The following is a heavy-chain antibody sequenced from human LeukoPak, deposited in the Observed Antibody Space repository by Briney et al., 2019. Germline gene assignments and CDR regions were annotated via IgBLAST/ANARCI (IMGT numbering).Heavy chain of an antibody. CDR3: ARQTQWLVQY. V-gene: IGHV4-4*02. CDR2: IYHSGST. D-gene: IGHD6-19*01. J-gene: IGHJ4*02. Sequence: GSLRLSCAASGFTFRNYAMNWVRQPPGKGLEWIGEIYHSGSTNYNPSLKSRVTISVDKSKNQFSLKLSSVTAADTAVYYCARQTQWLVQYWGQGALVTVSS. CDR1: GFTFRNYAM.